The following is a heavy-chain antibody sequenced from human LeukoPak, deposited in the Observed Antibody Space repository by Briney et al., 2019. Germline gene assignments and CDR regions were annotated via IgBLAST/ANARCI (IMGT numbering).Heavy chain of an antibody. CDR2: MHYNGNT. D-gene: IGHD4-17*01. Sequence: SETLSLTCTVSGGPISSYHWSWIRQPPGKGLEWIGYMHYNGNTNYNPSLKNRVTTSVDTSKNQFSLKLSSVTAADTAVYYCARPYGDYAAAFDIWGQGTMVTVSS. V-gene: IGHV4-59*01. CDR1: GGPISSYH. CDR3: ARPYGDYAAAFDI. J-gene: IGHJ3*02.